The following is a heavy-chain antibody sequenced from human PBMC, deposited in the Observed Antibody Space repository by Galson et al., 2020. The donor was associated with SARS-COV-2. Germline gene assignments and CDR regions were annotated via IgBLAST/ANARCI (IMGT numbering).Heavy chain of an antibody. CDR1: GFTFSSYS. CDR3: ARDLGQQLARYYYYGMDV. CDR2: ISSSSSYI. D-gene: IGHD6-13*01. J-gene: IGHJ6*02. V-gene: IGHV3-21*01. Sequence: GESLKISCAASGFTFSSYSMNWVRQAPGKGLEWVSSISSSSSYIYYADSVKGRFTISRDNAKNSLYLQMNSLRAEDTAVYYCARDLGQQLARYYYYGMDVWGQGTTVTVSS.